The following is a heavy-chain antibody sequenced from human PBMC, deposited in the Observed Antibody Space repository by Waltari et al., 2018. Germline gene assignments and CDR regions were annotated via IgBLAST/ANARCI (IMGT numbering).Heavy chain of an antibody. D-gene: IGHD6-25*01. CDR1: ESIFSNYA. CDR2: ISRGSSYV. CDR3: ARAHGAAARLDFDY. V-gene: IGHV3-21*02. J-gene: IGHJ4*02. Sequence: EVQLVESGGGLVKPGGSLRLSCAASESIFSNYALNWVRQAPGKGLEWVSSISRGSSYVYYADSVKGRFSISRDNAKNSLYLQMNSLRAEDTAVYYCARAHGAAARLDFDYWGQGTLVTVSS.